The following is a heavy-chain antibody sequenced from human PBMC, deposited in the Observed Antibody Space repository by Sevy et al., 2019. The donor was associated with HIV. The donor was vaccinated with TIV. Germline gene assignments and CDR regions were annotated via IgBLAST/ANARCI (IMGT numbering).Heavy chain of an antibody. CDR3: GXTSPXGXXXY. CDR1: GYTFTNYY. V-gene: IGHV1-46*03. Sequence: ASVKVSCKASGYTFTNYYMHWVRQAPGQGLEWMGIINPSDVSTIYAQKFQGRVTMTRDTSTSTVYMELSSLRSDDTAVYYCGXTSPXGXXXYWGXXALVTVSS. CDR2: INPSDVST. J-gene: IGHJ4*01.